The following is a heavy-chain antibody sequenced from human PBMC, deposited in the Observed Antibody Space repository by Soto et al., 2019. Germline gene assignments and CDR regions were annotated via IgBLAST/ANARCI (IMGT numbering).Heavy chain of an antibody. CDR2: INHSGST. CDR1: GGSFSGYY. J-gene: IGHJ6*03. V-gene: IGHV4-34*01. Sequence: SETLSLTCAVYGGSFSGYYWSWIRQPPGKGLEWIGEINHSGSTNYNPSLKSRVTISVDTSKNQFSLKLSSVTAADTAVYYCARDVVAGMGLYYYYYYMDVWGKGTTLTVSS. D-gene: IGHD6-19*01. CDR3: ARDVVAGMGLYYYYYYMDV.